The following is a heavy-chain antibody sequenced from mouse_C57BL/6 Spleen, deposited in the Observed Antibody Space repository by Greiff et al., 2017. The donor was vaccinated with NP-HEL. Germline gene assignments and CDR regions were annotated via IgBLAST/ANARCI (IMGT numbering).Heavy chain of an antibody. CDR1: GFTFSSYA. Sequence: EVQRVESGGGLVKPGGSLKLSCAASGFTFSSYAMSWVRQTPEKRLEWVATISDGGSYTYYPDNVKGRFTISRDKAKNNLYLQMSHLKSEDTAMYYCAREGITTNAMDYWGQGTSVTVSS. V-gene: IGHV5-4*01. CDR2: ISDGGSYT. J-gene: IGHJ4*01. CDR3: AREGITTNAMDY. D-gene: IGHD2-4*01.